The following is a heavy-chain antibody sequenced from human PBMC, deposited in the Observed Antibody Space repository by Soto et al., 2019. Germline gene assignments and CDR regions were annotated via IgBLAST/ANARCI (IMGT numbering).Heavy chain of an antibody. CDR1: GGSISSYY. CDR3: SSSLDPDLPQYYFDY. J-gene: IGHJ4*02. V-gene: IGHV4-59*01. CDR2: IYYSGST. D-gene: IGHD1-1*01. Sequence: SETLSLTCTVSGGSISSYYWSWIRQPPGKGLEWIGYIYYSGSTNYNTSLKSRFTISVDTSKNQFSLKLISVTAADTAVYYCSSSLDPDLPQYYFDYWGQGTLVTVSS.